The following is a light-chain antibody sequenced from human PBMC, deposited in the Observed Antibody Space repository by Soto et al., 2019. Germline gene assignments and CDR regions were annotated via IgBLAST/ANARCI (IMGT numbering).Light chain of an antibody. V-gene: IGKV1-33*01. J-gene: IGKJ5*01. CDR3: QQYEDFPLT. Sequence: DIEMTQSPSSLSASVGDRVTITCQASQDISNYLNWYQQKTGRAPKLLIYYASSLESGVSSRFSGSGSGTHFTFTISSLQPDDIATYYCQQYEDFPLTFGQGTRLDIK. CDR1: QDISNY. CDR2: YAS.